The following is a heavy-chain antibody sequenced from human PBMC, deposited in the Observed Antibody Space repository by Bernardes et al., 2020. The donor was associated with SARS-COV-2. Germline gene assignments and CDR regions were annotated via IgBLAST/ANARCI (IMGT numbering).Heavy chain of an antibody. CDR3: ARAMGLSGPEGNGMDV. CDR2: ISYDGTNK. Sequence: GGSLRLSCAVSGFLFSGYAMHWVRQAPGKGLEWVAVISYDGTNKYYADSVKGRFTISRDSSKNTVYMQMNSLRTEDTAVYYCARAMGLSGPEGNGMDVWGQGATVTVSS. D-gene: IGHD5-12*01. J-gene: IGHJ6*02. V-gene: IGHV3-30*03. CDR1: GFLFSGYA.